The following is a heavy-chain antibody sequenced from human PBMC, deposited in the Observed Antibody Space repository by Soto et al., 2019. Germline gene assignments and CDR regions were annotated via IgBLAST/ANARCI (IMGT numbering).Heavy chain of an antibody. CDR1: GGTFSSYA. D-gene: IGHD6-6*01. CDR3: AGASMAARGYYYGMDV. Sequence: SVKVSCKASGGTFSSYAISWVRQAPGQGLEWMGGIIPIFGTANYAQKFQGRVTITADESTSTAYMELSSLRSEDTAVYYCAGASMAARGYYYGMDVWGQGTTVTVSS. J-gene: IGHJ6*02. V-gene: IGHV1-69*13. CDR2: IIPIFGTA.